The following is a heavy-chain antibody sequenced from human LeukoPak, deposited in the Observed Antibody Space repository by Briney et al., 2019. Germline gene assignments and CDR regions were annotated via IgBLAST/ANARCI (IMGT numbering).Heavy chain of an antibody. CDR3: AKDRPAAMLGDNWFDP. CDR2: ISGSGGST. D-gene: IGHD2-2*01. Sequence: GGSLRLSCAASGFTFSSYAMSWVRQAPGKGLEWVSAISGSGGSTYYADSVKGRFTISRDNFKNTLYLQMNSLRAEDTAAYYCAKDRPAAMLGDNWFDPWGQGTLVTVSS. J-gene: IGHJ5*02. CDR1: GFTFSSYA. V-gene: IGHV3-23*01.